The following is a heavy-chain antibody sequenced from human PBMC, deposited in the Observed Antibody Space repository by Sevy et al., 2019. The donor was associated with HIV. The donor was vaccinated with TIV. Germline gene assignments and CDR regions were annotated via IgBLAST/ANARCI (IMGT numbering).Heavy chain of an antibody. D-gene: IGHD3-16*02. J-gene: IGHJ5*02. CDR3: ARDVQVHGSRNRYTAFFDP. Sequence: GGSLRLSCAASGFTFSSYWMYWVRQGPGRGLVWVSRINGDGSRTDYADSVKGRFSISRDNARNTLFLQMNSLRAEDTAVYYCARDVQVHGSRNRYTAFFDPWGQGTLVTVSS. V-gene: IGHV3-74*01. CDR1: GFTFSSYW. CDR2: INGDGSRT.